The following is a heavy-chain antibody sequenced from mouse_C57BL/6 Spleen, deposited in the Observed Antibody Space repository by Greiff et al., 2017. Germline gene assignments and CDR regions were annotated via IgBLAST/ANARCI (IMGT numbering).Heavy chain of an antibody. Sequence: QVQLQQPGTELVKPGASVKLSCKASGYTFTSYWMHWVKQRPGQGLEWIGNINPSNGGINYNEKFKSKATLTVDKSSSTAYMQLSSLTSEDSAVYYCAREVDSSGFPSFDDWGQGTTLTVSS. CDR1: GYTFTSYW. V-gene: IGHV1-53*01. D-gene: IGHD3-2*02. J-gene: IGHJ2*01. CDR3: AREVDSSGFPSFDD. CDR2: INPSNGGI.